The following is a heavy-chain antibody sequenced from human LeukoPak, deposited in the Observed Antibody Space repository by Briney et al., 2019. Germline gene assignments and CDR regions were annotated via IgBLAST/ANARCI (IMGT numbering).Heavy chain of an antibody. CDR3: ARGDGLLDY. D-gene: IGHD5-24*01. V-gene: IGHV3-30-3*01. CDR1: GFTFSSYA. CDR2: ISYDGSNK. J-gene: IGHJ4*02. Sequence: GRSLRLSCAASGFTFSSYAMHWVRQAPGKGLEWVAVISYDGSNKYYADSVKGRFTISRDNSKNTLYLQMNSLRAEDTAVYYCARGDGLLDYWGQGTLVTVSS.